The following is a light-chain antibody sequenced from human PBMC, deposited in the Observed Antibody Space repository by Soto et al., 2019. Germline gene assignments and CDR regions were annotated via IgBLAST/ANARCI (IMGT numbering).Light chain of an antibody. CDR1: QDITTY. Sequence: DIQVTQSPSSLSASVGDRVTMTCRTSQDITTYLNWYRQKPGKAPELLIYAASTLQGGVPSRFSGSGYGTDFLLTITTLQPEDFATYYCQQSFITPHTFGQGTKLEIK. V-gene: IGKV1-39*01. CDR3: QQSFITPHT. J-gene: IGKJ2*01. CDR2: AAS.